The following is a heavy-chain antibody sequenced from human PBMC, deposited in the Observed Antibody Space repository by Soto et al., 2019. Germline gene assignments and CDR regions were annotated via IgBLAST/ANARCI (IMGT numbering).Heavy chain of an antibody. CDR2: IYYSGST. J-gene: IGHJ4*02. D-gene: IGHD6-13*01. Sequence: PSETLSRTGTFSGGSISSSSYDWGCIRQPPGKGLEWIWSIYYSGSTYDDLALKSRFTISVDTSKNQFSLKLSSVTAAATAVYCCARLRIAAAGDFDYWGQGTLVTVSS. V-gene: IGHV4-39*01. CDR1: GGSISSSSYD. CDR3: ARLRIAAAGDFDY.